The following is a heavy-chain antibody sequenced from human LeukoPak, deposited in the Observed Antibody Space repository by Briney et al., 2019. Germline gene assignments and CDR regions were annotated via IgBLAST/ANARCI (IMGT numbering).Heavy chain of an antibody. CDR2: IKQDGRQE. CDR1: GFYFSAYL. CDR3: ARDLKGFNL. V-gene: IGHV3-7*04. Sequence: GGSLRLSCVASGFYFSAYLMSWVRQAPGRGLEWVANIKQDGRQEFYLDSVKGRFTISRDNGNNSLYLHMSRLRVEDTAVYYCARDLKGFNLWGQGALVTVSS. J-gene: IGHJ5*02.